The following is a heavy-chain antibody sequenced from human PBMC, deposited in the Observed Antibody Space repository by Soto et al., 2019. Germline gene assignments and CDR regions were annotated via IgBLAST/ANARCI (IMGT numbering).Heavy chain of an antibody. CDR2: ISSSGGNT. D-gene: IGHD2-21*02. Sequence: EVQLLESGGGLVQPGGSLRLSCAVSGFTFTTYTMSWVRQAPGKGLEWVSGISSSGGNTYYAESVKGRFTISRDNSKNTLYLQMNSLRADDTAAYYCARVGTALYFDHWGQGTLVPVSS. V-gene: IGHV3-23*01. J-gene: IGHJ4*02. CDR1: GFTFTTYT. CDR3: ARVGTALYFDH.